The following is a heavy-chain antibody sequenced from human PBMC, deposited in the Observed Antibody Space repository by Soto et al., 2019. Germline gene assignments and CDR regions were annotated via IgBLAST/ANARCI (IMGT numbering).Heavy chain of an antibody. CDR3: ARDLDYGDFSFEF. Sequence: SETLSLTCTVSGDSISTNSYSWGWIRQPPGQGLEWIGLFYYSGSTHYNPSLKSRLTVSVDTSKNQFSLKVSSVTAADTAVYYCARDLDYGDFSFEFWSQGTLVTVSS. D-gene: IGHD4-17*01. CDR1: GDSISTNSYS. J-gene: IGHJ4*02. V-gene: IGHV4-39*07. CDR2: FYYSGST.